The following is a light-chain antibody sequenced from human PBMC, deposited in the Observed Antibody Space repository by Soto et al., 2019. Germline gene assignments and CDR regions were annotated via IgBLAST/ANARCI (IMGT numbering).Light chain of an antibody. CDR1: QSVSSN. CDR3: QQYNDWPPIT. Sequence: EILMTQSPATLSLSPGERATLSCIASQSVSSNLAWYQQKPGQAPRLLIYDASTRATVIPARFSGSGSGTEFTLTISSPQSEDFAVYYCQQYNDWPPITFGQGTRLEIK. CDR2: DAS. J-gene: IGKJ5*01. V-gene: IGKV3-15*01.